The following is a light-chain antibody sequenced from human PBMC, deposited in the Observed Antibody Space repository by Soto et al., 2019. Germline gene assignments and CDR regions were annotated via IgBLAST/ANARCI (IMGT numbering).Light chain of an antibody. CDR1: QSVSSSY. CDR3: QQYGSSHWT. CDR2: GAS. Sequence: EIVLTQSPGTLFFSPGEKATLSCRASQSVSSSYLAWYQQKPGQAPRLLIYGASSRATGIPDRFSGSGSGTDFTLTISRLEPEDFAVYYCQQYGSSHWTFGQGTKVDIK. J-gene: IGKJ1*01. V-gene: IGKV3-20*01.